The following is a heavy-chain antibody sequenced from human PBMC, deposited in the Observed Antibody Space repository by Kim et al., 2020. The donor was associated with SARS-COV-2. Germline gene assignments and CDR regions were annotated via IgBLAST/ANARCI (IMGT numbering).Heavy chain of an antibody. V-gene: IGHV3-23*01. CDR2: ISWSGYIT. Sequence: GGSLRLSCAASGFTFSDFAMNWVRQTPGHGLEWVSAISWSGYITYYPNSVKVRFTISIGNSRNTLYLEMNSLRADYTSIYYCVQAQPPGTRPRYWGPGTLVTVSS. J-gene: IGHJ4*02. D-gene: IGHD3-10*01. CDR1: GFTFSDFA. CDR3: VQAQPPGTRPRY.